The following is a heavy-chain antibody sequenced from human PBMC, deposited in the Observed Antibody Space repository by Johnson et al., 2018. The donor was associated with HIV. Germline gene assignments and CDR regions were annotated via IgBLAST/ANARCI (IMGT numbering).Heavy chain of an antibody. D-gene: IGHD6-6*01. Sequence: QMQLVESGGGVVQPGRSLRLSCAASGFTFSSYAMHWVRQAPGKGLEWVAFIRYDGSNKYYADSVKGRFTISRDNSKNTLYLQMNSLKTEDTAVYYCTTTSSSGYTNSYAFDVWGQGTMVTVSS. CDR1: GFTFSSYA. V-gene: IGHV3-33*08. J-gene: IGHJ3*01. CDR2: IRYDGSNK. CDR3: TTTSSSGYTNSYAFDV.